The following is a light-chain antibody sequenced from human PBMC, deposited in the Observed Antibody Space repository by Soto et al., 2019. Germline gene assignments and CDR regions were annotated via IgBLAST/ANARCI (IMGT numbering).Light chain of an antibody. V-gene: IGLV1-44*01. CDR2: SNN. CDR3: AAWDDSLAGVV. Sequence: QAVVTQPPSASGTPGQRVTISCSGSSSNVGSYTVNWYQQLPGTAPKLLIYSNNQRPSGVPDRFSGSKSGTSASLAINGLQSEDEADYYCAAWDDSLAGVVFGGGTQLTVL. CDR1: SSNVGSYT. J-gene: IGLJ2*01.